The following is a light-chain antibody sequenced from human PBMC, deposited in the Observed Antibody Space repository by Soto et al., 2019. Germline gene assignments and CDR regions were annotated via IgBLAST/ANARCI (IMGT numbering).Light chain of an antibody. V-gene: IGLV1-44*01. CDR1: SSNLGDNT. CDR3: AAWDASLDGYV. CDR2: SYD. J-gene: IGLJ1*01. Sequence: QSVLTQPPSASGTPGQRVTISCSTSSSNLGDNTVNWYQHFPGTAPKLLIYSYDQRPSGVPDRFSGSKSGTSASLAISGLQSEDEADYYCAAWDASLDGYVFGTGTKVTVL.